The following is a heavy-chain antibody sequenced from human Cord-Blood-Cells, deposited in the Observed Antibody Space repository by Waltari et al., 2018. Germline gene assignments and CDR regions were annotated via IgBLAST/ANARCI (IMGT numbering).Heavy chain of an antibody. CDR3: ARRGYDFWSGYFAEMSYYYGMDV. J-gene: IGHJ6*02. CDR1: GGSFSGSS. V-gene: IGHV4-34*01. Sequence: QVQLQQWGAGLLKPSETLSLTCAVYGGSFSGSSWSWIRQPPGKGPEWTGEINHSGNTNYNPSLKSRVTISVATSKNQVPLKLSSVTAADTAVYYCARRGYDFWSGYFAEMSYYYGMDVWGQGTTVTVSS. CDR2: INHSGNT. D-gene: IGHD3-3*01.